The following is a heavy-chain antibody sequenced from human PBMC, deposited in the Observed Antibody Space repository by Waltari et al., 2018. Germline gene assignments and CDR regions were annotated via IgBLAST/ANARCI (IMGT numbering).Heavy chain of an antibody. CDR1: GYTFTSYD. J-gene: IGHJ5*02. CDR2: LNPNHGNT. D-gene: IGHD2-2*01. Sequence: QVQLVQSEAEVKKPGASVKVSCKASGYTFTSYDLNWVRQAAGQGLEWVGWLNPNHGNTGYAPKFQGRVTMTRNTSITTAYMELSSLTSEDTAVYYCTRGTRSFDPWGQGTLVTVSS. V-gene: IGHV1-8*01. CDR3: TRGTRSFDP.